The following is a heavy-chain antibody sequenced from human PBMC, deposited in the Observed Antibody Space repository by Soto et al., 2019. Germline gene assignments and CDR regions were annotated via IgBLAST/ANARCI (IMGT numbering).Heavy chain of an antibody. CDR2: IDPTDSYT. CDR1: GYSFTSYW. J-gene: IGHJ6*02. V-gene: IGHV5-10-1*01. CDR3: ARHNYYGMAV. Sequence: GESLKISCKGSGYSFTSYWISWVCQMPGKGLEWMGRIDPTDSYTNYSPSFQGHVTISADKSISTAYLQWSSLKASDTAMYYCARHNYYGMAVWGQGTTVTVSS.